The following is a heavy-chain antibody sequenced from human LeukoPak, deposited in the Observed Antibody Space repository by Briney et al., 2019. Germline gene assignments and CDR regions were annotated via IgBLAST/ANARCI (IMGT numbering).Heavy chain of an antibody. CDR1: GFTFSHYG. CDR3: ATGHGDWAGNYFVH. Sequence: GGSLRLSCAASGFTFSHYGMNWVRQAPGKGLEGGSSISGSRTRIHYADFVKGRFSSSRDNSNNILYLEIFSLRAEDTAVYYCATGHGDWAGNYFVHWGLGTLVSVST. D-gene: IGHD4-17*01. CDR2: ISGSRTRI. J-gene: IGHJ4*02. V-gene: IGHV3-23*01.